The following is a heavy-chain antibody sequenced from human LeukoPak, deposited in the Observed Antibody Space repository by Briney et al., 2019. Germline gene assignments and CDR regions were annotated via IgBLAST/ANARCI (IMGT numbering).Heavy chain of an antibody. V-gene: IGHV4-34*01. CDR1: GGSFSGYY. D-gene: IGHD6-13*01. Sequence: SETLSLTCAVYGGSFSGYYWSWIRQPPGKGLEWIGEINHSGSTNYNPSLKSRVTISVDTSKNQFSLKLSSVTAADTAVYYCARDLAAAGYNWFDPWGQGTLVTVSS. CDR3: ARDLAAAGYNWFDP. CDR2: INHSGST. J-gene: IGHJ5*02.